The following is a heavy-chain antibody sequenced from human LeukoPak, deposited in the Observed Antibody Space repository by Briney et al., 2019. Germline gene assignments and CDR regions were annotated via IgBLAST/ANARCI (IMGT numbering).Heavy chain of an antibody. D-gene: IGHD2-15*01. CDR1: EFTFSSYS. Sequence: GGSLRLSCAASEFTFSSYSMNWVRQAPGKGLEWVSSISSSSSYIYYADSVKGRFTISRDNAKNSLYLQMNSLRAEDTAVYYCAGGDCSGGSCYSLAARVLYWGQGTLVTVSS. CDR2: ISSSSSYI. V-gene: IGHV3-21*01. CDR3: AGGDCSGGSCYSLAARVLY. J-gene: IGHJ4*02.